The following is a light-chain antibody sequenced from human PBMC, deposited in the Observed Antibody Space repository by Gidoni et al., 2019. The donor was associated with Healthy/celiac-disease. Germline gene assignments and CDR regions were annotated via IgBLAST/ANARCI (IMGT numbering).Light chain of an antibody. Sequence: IQVTQYPSSLSASVGDRGTITCRASHGISSYLAWYQQKPGNAPKLLIYAASTLQSGVPARFSGSGSGTDFTLTISSLQPEDFATYYCQQLNSYPRTFGQGTKLEIK. CDR1: HGISSY. CDR3: QQLNSYPRT. J-gene: IGKJ2*01. V-gene: IGKV1-9*01. CDR2: AAS.